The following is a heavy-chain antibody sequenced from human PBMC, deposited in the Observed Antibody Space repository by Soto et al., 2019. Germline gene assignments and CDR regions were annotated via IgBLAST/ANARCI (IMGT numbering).Heavy chain of an antibody. J-gene: IGHJ6*02. CDR3: ARLMVRGVISDYYGMDV. V-gene: IGHV1-69*01. CDR1: RVSFSTYG. CDR2: IVPFFGRA. Sequence: QVQLVQSGAEVKKPGSSVKVSCKASRVSFSTYGSTWVRQSPGQGLEWMGDIVPFFGRANYAQKFQGRVTITADEDTSIAYMELSSLTSKDTAVYYCARLMVRGVISDYYGMDVWGQGTPVIVSS. D-gene: IGHD3-10*01.